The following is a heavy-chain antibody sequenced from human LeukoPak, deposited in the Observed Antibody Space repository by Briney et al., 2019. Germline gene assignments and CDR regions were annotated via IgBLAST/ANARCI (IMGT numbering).Heavy chain of an antibody. J-gene: IGHJ4*02. CDR1: GFSFSSYE. CDR2: ISSSGSTM. D-gene: IGHD3-3*01. CDR3: ARAHGYDIGGY. Sequence: GGSLRLYCAASGFSFSSYEMNRVRQAPGKWLQWVSYISSSGSTMYYADSVKGRLTISRDNAKNSLYLQMNSLRAEDTAVYYCARAHGYDIGGYWGQGTLVTVSS. V-gene: IGHV3-48*03.